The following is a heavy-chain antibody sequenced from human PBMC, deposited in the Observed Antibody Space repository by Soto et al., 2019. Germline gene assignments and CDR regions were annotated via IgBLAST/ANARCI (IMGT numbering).Heavy chain of an antibody. V-gene: IGHV4-59*08. CDR3: ARLNGYCVSTSCHGYYGMDV. Sequence: PSETLSLTCTVSGDSISTDYWSWIRQSPGKGLEWIGFIYYGGSTNYNPSLKSRVTISVDTPKNQFSLRLRSVTDADTAVYYCARLNGYCVSTSCHGYYGMDVWGQGTTVTVSS. J-gene: IGHJ6*02. CDR1: GDSISTDY. D-gene: IGHD2-2*03. CDR2: IYYGGST.